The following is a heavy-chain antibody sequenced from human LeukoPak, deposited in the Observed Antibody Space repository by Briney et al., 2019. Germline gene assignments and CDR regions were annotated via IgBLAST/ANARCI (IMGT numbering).Heavy chain of an antibody. V-gene: IGHV4-61*02. CDR1: GGSLSSGSYY. D-gene: IGHD3-9*01. Sequence: PSETLSLTCTVSGGSLSSGSYYWSWIRQPAGGGLEWIRRIYTSGSTNYNPTLKRRVTISVDTSKNQFSLKLSSVTAADTAVYYCARVRDYDILTGTIDYWGQGTLVTVSS. CDR2: IYTSGST. J-gene: IGHJ4*02. CDR3: ARVRDYDILTGTIDY.